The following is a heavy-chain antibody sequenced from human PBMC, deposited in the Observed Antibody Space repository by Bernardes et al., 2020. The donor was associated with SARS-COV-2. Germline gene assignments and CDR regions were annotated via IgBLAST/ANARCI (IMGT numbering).Heavy chain of an antibody. CDR2: VNPKSGDT. D-gene: IGHD1-26*01. V-gene: IGHV1-2*02. CDR3: VNVTWSQRDGFDV. J-gene: IGHJ3*01. Sequence: ASVKVSCRASGYTFTDYYLHWVRQAPGQGLEWMGWVNPKSGDTEYARKFQGRVTMTRDTAITTAYMELRRLTSDDTALYYCVNVTWSQRDGFDVWGQGTMVTVSS. CDR1: GYTFTDYY.